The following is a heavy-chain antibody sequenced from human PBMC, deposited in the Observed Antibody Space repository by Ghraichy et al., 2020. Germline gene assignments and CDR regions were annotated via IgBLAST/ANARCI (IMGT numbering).Heavy chain of an antibody. CDR1: GGSISSYY. J-gene: IGHJ4*02. Sequence: SETLSLTCTVSGGSISSYYWSWIRQPPGKGLEWIGYIYYSGSTNYNPSLKSRVTISVDTSKNQFSLKLSSVTAADTAVYYCARDTTGFFDYWGQGTLVTVSS. D-gene: IGHD4-17*01. CDR3: ARDTTGFFDY. V-gene: IGHV4-59*01. CDR2: IYYSGST.